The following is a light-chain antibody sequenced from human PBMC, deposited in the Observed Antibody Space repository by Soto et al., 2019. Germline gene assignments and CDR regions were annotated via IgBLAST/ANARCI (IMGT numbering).Light chain of an antibody. J-gene: IGKJ4*01. Sequence: VMTQSPGNLSVSPGEGVTLFCRASQNVATNLAWYQVRPGQAPRLLIYGSSTRATGIPATFSGSGSGTHFSLTISSLQSEDCAIHYCQQYYLWGLSFGGGTKVEI. V-gene: IGKV3D-15*01. CDR3: QQYYLWGLS. CDR2: GSS. CDR1: QNVATN.